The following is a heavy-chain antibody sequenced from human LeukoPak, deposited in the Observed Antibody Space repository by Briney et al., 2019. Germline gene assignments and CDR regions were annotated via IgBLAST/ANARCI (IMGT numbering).Heavy chain of an antibody. V-gene: IGHV3-33*06. Sequence: GRSLRLSCAASGFTFSSYGMHWVRQAPGKGLERVAVIWYDGSNKYYADSVKGRFTISRDNSKNTLYLQMNSLRAEDTAVYYCAKDRTSRSPEAFDNWGQGTLVTVSS. J-gene: IGHJ4*02. CDR3: AKDRTSRSPEAFDN. CDR1: GFTFSSYG. D-gene: IGHD1-7*01. CDR2: IWYDGSNK.